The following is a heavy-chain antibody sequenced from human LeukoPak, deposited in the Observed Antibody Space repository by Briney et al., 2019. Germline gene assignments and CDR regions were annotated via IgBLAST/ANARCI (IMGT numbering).Heavy chain of an antibody. J-gene: IGHJ4*02. D-gene: IGHD1-20*01. CDR1: GYTFTSYY. Sequence: ASVKVSCKASGYTFTSYYMHWVRQAPGQGLEWMGIINPSGGSTSYAQKFQGRVTMTRDMSTSTVYMELSSPRSEDTAVYYCARDHNWNDGDYVYFDYWGQGTLVTVSS. CDR3: ARDHNWNDGDYVYFDY. CDR2: INPSGGST. V-gene: IGHV1-46*01.